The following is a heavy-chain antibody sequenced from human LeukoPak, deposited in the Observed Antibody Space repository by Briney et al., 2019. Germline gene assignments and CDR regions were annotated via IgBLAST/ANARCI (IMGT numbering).Heavy chain of an antibody. Sequence: GESLKISCQGSGYRFTSYWIGWVRQMPGKGLEWMGIIYPGDSDTRYSPSFQGQVTISADKSISTAYLQWSSLKASDTAMYYCARRSVYCSGGSCFLDYWGQGTLVTVSS. J-gene: IGHJ4*02. D-gene: IGHD2-15*01. CDR1: GYRFTSYW. V-gene: IGHV5-51*01. CDR2: IYPGDSDT. CDR3: ARRSVYCSGGSCFLDY.